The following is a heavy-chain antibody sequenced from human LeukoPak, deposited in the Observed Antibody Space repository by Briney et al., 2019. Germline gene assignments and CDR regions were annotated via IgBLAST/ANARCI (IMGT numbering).Heavy chain of an antibody. Sequence: ASVKVSCKASGYTFTSNYIHWVRQAPGQGLEWMGMIYPRDSSTSCAQKFQGRVTVTRDTSTSTVHMELSGLRSEDTAVYYCARDQEGFDYWGQGTLVTVSS. CDR3: ARDQEGFDY. J-gene: IGHJ4*02. CDR2: IYPRDSST. CDR1: GYTFTSNY. V-gene: IGHV1-46*01.